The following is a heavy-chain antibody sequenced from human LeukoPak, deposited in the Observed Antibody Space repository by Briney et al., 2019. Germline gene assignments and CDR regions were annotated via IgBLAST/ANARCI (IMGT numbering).Heavy chain of an antibody. Sequence: PGGSLRLSCAASGFTFSSYAMSWVRQAPGKGLEWVSAISGSGGSTYYADSVKGRFTISRDNSKNTLYLQMNSLRAEDTAVYYCAKVQRGVLRYFDWLFQFDYWGQGTLVTASS. CDR1: GFTFSSYA. D-gene: IGHD3-9*01. J-gene: IGHJ4*02. V-gene: IGHV3-23*01. CDR2: ISGSGGST. CDR3: AKVQRGVLRYFDWLFQFDY.